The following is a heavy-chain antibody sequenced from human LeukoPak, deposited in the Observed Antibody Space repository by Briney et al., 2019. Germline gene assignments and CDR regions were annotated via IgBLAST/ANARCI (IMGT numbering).Heavy chain of an antibody. CDR1: GFTFSGSA. CDR3: TRPRPDYGDYPGGAFDY. D-gene: IGHD4-17*01. CDR2: IRSKANSYAT. V-gene: IGHV3-73*01. Sequence: GGSLKLSCAASGFTFSGSAMHWVRQASGKGLEWVGRIRSKANSYATAYAASVKGRFTISRDDSKNTAYLQMNSLKTEDTAVYYCTRPRPDYGDYPGGAFDYWGQGTLVTVSS. J-gene: IGHJ4*02.